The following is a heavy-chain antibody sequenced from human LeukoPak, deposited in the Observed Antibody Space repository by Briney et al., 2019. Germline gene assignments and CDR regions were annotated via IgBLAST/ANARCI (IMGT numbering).Heavy chain of an antibody. CDR1: GFPFSDYY. CDR3: ARERAEWENY. D-gene: IGHD1-26*01. V-gene: IGHV3-11*04. CDR2: ISGSGSTI. J-gene: IGHJ4*02. Sequence: GSLRLSFAASGFPFSDYYMSWIRPAPGKGLEWLSYISGSGSTIYYADSVKGRFTISRDNAKNSLYLQMNSLRAEDTAVYYCARERAEWENYWGQGTLVAVSS.